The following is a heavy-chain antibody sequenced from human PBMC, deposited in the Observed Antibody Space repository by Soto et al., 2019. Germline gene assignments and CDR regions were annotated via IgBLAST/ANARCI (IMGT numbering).Heavy chain of an antibody. V-gene: IGHV3-21*01. J-gene: IGHJ4*02. D-gene: IGHD2-2*01. CDR3: AREDSIIIPAVSDF. CDR2: ISKSDYT. Sequence: GGSLRLSCTVSGFAFNNYGVNWVRQAPGKGLEWVSSISKSDYTYYSDSVKGRFTISRDNAKSSVSLQMNTLRVEDTAVYYCAREDSIIIPAVSDFWGQGTLVTVSS. CDR1: GFAFNNYG.